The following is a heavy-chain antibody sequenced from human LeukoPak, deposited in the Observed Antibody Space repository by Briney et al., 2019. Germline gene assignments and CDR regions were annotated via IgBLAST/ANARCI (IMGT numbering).Heavy chain of an antibody. J-gene: IGHJ6*02. D-gene: IGHD3-10*01. CDR1: GFTFSSYW. CDR3: ARSEGSSESYYYYYYGMDV. Sequence: GGSLRLSCAASGFTFSSYWMSWVRQAPGKGLEWVANIKQDGSEKYYVDSVKGRFTISRDNAKNSLYLQMNSLRAEDTAVYFCARSEGSSESYYYYYYGMDVWGQGTTVTVSS. V-gene: IGHV3-7*01. CDR2: IKQDGSEK.